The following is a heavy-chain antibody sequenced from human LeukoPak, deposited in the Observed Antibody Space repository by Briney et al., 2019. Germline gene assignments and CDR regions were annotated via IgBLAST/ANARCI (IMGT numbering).Heavy chain of an antibody. CDR2: ISNDGNNK. Sequence: GMSLRLSCAASGFPFSSYGMHWVRQAPGKGLEWVAAISNDGNNKFYADSVKGRFSISRDNSKNTLYLLLNSLRVEDTALYYCAKAFGTNGYFQLPIDFWGQGTLVTVSS. D-gene: IGHD2-8*01. CDR1: GFPFSSYG. J-gene: IGHJ4*02. CDR3: AKAFGTNGYFQLPIDF. V-gene: IGHV3-30*18.